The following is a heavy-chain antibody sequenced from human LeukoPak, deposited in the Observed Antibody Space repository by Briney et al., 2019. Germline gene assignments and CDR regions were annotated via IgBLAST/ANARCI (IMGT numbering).Heavy chain of an antibody. D-gene: IGHD2-2*01. V-gene: IGHV1-69*02. J-gene: IGHJ6*02. CDR2: IIPIFGIA. CDR3: ARSGSGEDIVVVPTTYSYYYGMDV. CDR1: GGTFSSYT. Sequence: SVKVSRKASGGTFSSYTISWVRQAPGQGLEWMGRIIPIFGIANYAQNFQGRVTITADKSTRTAYMELSSLRSEDTAVYYCARSGSGEDIVVVPTTYSYYYGMDVWGQGTTVTVSS.